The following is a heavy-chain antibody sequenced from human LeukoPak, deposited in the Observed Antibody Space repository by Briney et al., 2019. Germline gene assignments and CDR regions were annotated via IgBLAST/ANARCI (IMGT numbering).Heavy chain of an antibody. V-gene: IGHV3-11*06. CDR1: GFTFSDYY. J-gene: IGHJ4*02. Sequence: PGGSLRLSCAASGFTFSDYYMSWIRQAPGKGLEWVSYISRSSTYTNYADSVKGRFTISRDNARNTLYLQMNSLTADDTAVYYCARGYYSGSRIDYWGQGTLVTVSS. D-gene: IGHD6-13*01. CDR3: ARGYYSGSRIDY. CDR2: ISRSSTYT.